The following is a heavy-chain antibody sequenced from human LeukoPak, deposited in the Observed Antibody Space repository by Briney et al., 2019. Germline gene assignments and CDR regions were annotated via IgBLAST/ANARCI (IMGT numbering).Heavy chain of an antibody. CDR2: INPSGGST. J-gene: IGHJ5*02. CDR3: AREIVVVPSAMGFGP. CDR1: GYTFTTYY. D-gene: IGHD2-2*01. Sequence: ASLKLSCKASGYTFTTYYIHWVRQAPGQGLEWMGVINPSGGSTSFAQQLQARLTMTRDTSTSTVYMELSGLSSEDTAVYYCAREIVVVPSAMGFGPWGQGPLVTVSS. V-gene: IGHV1-46*04.